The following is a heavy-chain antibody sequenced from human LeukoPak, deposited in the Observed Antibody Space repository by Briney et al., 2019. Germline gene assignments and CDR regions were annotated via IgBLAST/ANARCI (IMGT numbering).Heavy chain of an antibody. D-gene: IGHD6-6*01. CDR2: ISSSSGGI. V-gene: IGHV3-21*01. Sequence: PGGSLRLSCAASGFTFSSFSMNWVRQAPGKGLEWVSSISSSSGGIYYAESVKGRFTISRDNAKNSLYLEMNSLRADDTAVYYCARALLYIAAQGPGYYYYYMDVWGKGTTVTVSS. J-gene: IGHJ6*03. CDR1: GFTFSSFS. CDR3: ARALLYIAAQGPGYYYYYMDV.